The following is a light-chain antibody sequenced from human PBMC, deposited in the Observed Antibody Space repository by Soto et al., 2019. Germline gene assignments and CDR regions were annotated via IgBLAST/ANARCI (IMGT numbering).Light chain of an antibody. Sequence: DIQMTQSPYSLSAAVGDRVTITCRASQNINTYLNWYQQKPGKAPKLLIFDAASLQSGVPSRFSGSGSRTDFTLTITSLQPEDFATYYCQQTSSAPFTFVPGTKVD. CDR2: DAA. V-gene: IGKV1-39*01. CDR1: QNINTY. CDR3: QQTSSAPFT. J-gene: IGKJ3*01.